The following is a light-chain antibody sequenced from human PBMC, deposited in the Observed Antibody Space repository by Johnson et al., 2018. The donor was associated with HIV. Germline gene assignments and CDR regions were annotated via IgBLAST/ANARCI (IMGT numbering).Light chain of an antibody. Sequence: QSVLTQPPSVSAAPGQKVTISCSGNSSNIGNSYVSWYQQLPGTAPKLLIYDNNKRPSGIPDRFSGSKSGTSATLGITGLQTGDEADYYCGTWGGVFGTGTKVTVL. CDR3: GTWGGV. CDR1: SSNIGNSY. CDR2: DNN. V-gene: IGLV1-51*01. J-gene: IGLJ1*01.